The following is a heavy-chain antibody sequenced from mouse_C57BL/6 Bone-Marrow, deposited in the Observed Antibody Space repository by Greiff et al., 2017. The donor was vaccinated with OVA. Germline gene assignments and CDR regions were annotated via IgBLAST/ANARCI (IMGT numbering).Heavy chain of an antibody. V-gene: IGHV1-53*01. J-gene: IGHJ1*03. Sequence: QVQLQQPGTELVKPGASVKLSCKASGYTFTSYWMHWVKQRPGQGLEWIGNINPSNGGTNYNEKFKSKATLTVDKSSSTAYMQLSSLTSEDSAVYYCASLLQDGSSPYWYFDVWGTGTTVTVPS. CDR2: INPSNGGT. D-gene: IGHD1-1*01. CDR3: ASLLQDGSSPYWYFDV. CDR1: GYTFTSYW.